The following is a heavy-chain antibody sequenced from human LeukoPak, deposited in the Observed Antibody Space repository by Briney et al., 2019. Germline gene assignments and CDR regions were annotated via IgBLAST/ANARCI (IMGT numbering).Heavy chain of an antibody. Sequence: SQTLSLTCTVSGGSISSGGYYWSWIRQHPGKGLEWIGYIYYSGSTYYNPSLKSRVTISVDTSKNQFSLKLSSVTAADTAVYYCARVEDGYNYYYYMDVWGKGTTVTVSS. CDR2: IYYSGST. CDR1: GGSISSGGYY. J-gene: IGHJ6*03. CDR3: ARVEDGYNYYYYMDV. D-gene: IGHD5-24*01. V-gene: IGHV4-31*03.